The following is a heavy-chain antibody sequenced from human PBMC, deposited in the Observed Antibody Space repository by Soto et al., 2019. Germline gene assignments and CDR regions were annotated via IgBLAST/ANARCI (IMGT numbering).Heavy chain of an antibody. CDR1: GYSISSGYY. J-gene: IGHJ4*02. CDR3: ARPIVGATTGFDY. CDR2: ISHSGST. Sequence: SETLSLTCAVSGYSISSGYYWGWIRQPPGKGLEWIGSISHSGSTFYNPSLKSRVTISVDTSKNQFSVKLNSVTAADTAVYYCARPIVGATTGFDYWGLGTLVTVSS. D-gene: IGHD1-26*01. V-gene: IGHV4-38-2*01.